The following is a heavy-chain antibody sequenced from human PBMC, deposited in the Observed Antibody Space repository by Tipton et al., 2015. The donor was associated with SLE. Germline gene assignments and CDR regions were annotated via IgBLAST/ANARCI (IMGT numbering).Heavy chain of an antibody. D-gene: IGHD3-10*01. V-gene: IGHV3-15*01. CDR3: STNPTSGF. Sequence: SLRLSCAASGFTFNKAWLSWVRPAPGKGLEWVSRIKSKTDGGTIDYAAPVKGRFTISRDDSGNTLYLQMNSLKTEDTAVYYCSTNPTSGFWGQGTLVTVSS. J-gene: IGHJ4*02. CDR1: GFTFNKAW. CDR2: IKSKTDGGTI.